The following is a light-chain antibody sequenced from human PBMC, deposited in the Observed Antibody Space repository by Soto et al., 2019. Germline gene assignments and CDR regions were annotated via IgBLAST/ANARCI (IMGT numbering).Light chain of an antibody. J-gene: IGLJ1*01. CDR1: SSDGGGYNY. CDR3: CSFTSGNTAYV. CDR2: EVT. Sequence: QSALTQPGSVSGSPGQSITISCTGTSSDGGGYNYVSWYQQHPGKAPKLMIYEVTNRPSGVSTRFSGSKSGNTASLTISGLQAEDEADYYCCSFTSGNTAYVFGTGTKLTVL. V-gene: IGLV2-14*01.